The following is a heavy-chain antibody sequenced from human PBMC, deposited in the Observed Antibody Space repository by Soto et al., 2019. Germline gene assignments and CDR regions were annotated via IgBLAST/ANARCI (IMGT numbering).Heavy chain of an antibody. V-gene: IGHV1-8*01. Sequence: QVQLVQSGAEVKKPGASVKVSCKASGYTFTSYDINWVRQATGQGLEWMRWMNPNSGNTGYAQKFQGRVTMTRNTSISTAYMELSSLRSEDTAVYYCARRGDGIAAAGTVYAFDIWGQGTMVTVSS. J-gene: IGHJ3*02. D-gene: IGHD6-13*01. CDR2: MNPNSGNT. CDR3: ARRGDGIAAAGTVYAFDI. CDR1: GYTFTSYD.